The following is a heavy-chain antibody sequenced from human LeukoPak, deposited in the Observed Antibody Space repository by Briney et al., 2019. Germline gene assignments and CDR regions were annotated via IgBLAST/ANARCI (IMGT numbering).Heavy chain of an antibody. CDR3: ARGRITIFGVLTPHFDY. V-gene: IGHV4-61*01. J-gene: IGHJ4*02. D-gene: IGHD3-3*01. CDR2: IYDNVNT. CDR1: GGSISSSSYY. Sequence: SETLSLTCTVSGGSISSSSYYWTWIRQPPGKGLEWVGYIYDNVNTNYNPSLKSRVTISVDTSKNQFSLKLSSVTAADTAVYYCARGRITIFGVLTPHFDYWGQGTLVTVAS.